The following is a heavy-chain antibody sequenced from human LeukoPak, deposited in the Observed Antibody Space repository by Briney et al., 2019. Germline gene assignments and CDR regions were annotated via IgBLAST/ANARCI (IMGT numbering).Heavy chain of an antibody. J-gene: IGHJ3*02. D-gene: IGHD2-21*02. CDR1: GFTFSSYA. V-gene: IGHV3-23*01. CDR2: ISGSGGST. Sequence: PGGSLRLSCAASGFTFSSYAMSWVRQAPGKRLEWVSAISGSGGSTYYADSVKGRFTISRDNSKNTLYMQINSLRAEDTAVYYCARGAYCSGNCPGAFDIWGQGTMVTVSS. CDR3: ARGAYCSGNCPGAFDI.